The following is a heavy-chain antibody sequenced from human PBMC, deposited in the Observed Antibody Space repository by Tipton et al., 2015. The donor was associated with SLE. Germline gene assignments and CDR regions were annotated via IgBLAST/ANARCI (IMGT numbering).Heavy chain of an antibody. J-gene: IGHJ4*02. CDR3: ARGSSGSYGGAFDI. V-gene: IGHV4-34*01. Sequence: LRLCCAVYGGSFSGYYWSWIRQPPGKGLEWIGEINHSGSTNYNPSLKSRVTISVDTSKNQFSLKLSSVTAADTAVYYCARGSSGSYGGAFDIWGQGTLVTVSS. CDR2: INHSGST. CDR1: GGSFSGYY. D-gene: IGHD1-26*01.